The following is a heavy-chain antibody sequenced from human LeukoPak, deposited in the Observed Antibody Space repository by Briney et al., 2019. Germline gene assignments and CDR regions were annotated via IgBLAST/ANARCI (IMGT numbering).Heavy chain of an antibody. CDR3: ANIQLPMAFDY. D-gene: IGHD5-18*01. J-gene: IGHJ4*02. CDR1: GFTFSNYA. CDR2: ISDDGSRQ. Sequence: PGRSLRLSCAATGFTFSNYAIHWGRQAPGKGLEWVAFISDDGSRQHYADSVKGRFTISRDNSKNTLNLQMNSLRAEDTAVYYCANIQLPMAFDYWGQGTLVTVSS. V-gene: IGHV3-30-3*01.